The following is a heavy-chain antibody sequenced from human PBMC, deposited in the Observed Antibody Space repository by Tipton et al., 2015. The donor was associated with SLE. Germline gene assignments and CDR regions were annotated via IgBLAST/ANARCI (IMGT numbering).Heavy chain of an antibody. J-gene: IGHJ2*01. V-gene: IGHV4-39*07. CDR2: IHHNGNT. CDR1: GGSMSSDTYF. D-gene: IGHD2-15*01. Sequence: GLVKPSETLFLTCTVSGGSMSSDTYFWGWIRQPPGKELEWIGSIHHNGNTYSSPSLKSRVAVSADWSRSQFSLSLTSVTAADTAMYYCARHPRTPRSSWYFDLWGRGTLVTFSS. CDR3: ARHPRTPRSSWYFDL.